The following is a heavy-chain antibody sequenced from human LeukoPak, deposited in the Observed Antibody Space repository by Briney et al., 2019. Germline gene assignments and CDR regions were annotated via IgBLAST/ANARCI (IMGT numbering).Heavy chain of an antibody. CDR3: ARDQSRPYCTNGVCIYYYYYGMDV. Sequence: GGSLRPSCAASGFTFSSYSMNWVRQAPGKGLEWVSYISSSGSTIYYADSVKGRFTISRDNAKNSLYLQMNSLRDEDTAVYYCARDQSRPYCTNGVCIYYYYYGMDVWGQGTTVTVSS. CDR1: GFTFSSYS. J-gene: IGHJ6*02. CDR2: ISSSGSTI. D-gene: IGHD2-8*01. V-gene: IGHV3-48*02.